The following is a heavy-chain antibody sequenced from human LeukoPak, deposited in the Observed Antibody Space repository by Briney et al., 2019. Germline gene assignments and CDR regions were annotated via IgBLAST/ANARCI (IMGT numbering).Heavy chain of an antibody. CDR1: GGSISSYY. J-gene: IGHJ5*02. V-gene: IGHV4-59*01. Sequence: PSETLSLTCTVSGGSISSYYWSWIRQPPGKGLEWIGYIYYSGSTNYNPSLKSRVTISVDTSKNQFSLNLTSVTAADTAVYYCARFTPQGYGWGGYNRFDPWGRGTLVTVSS. CDR3: ARFTPQGYGWGGYNRFDP. D-gene: IGHD3-16*01. CDR2: IYYSGST.